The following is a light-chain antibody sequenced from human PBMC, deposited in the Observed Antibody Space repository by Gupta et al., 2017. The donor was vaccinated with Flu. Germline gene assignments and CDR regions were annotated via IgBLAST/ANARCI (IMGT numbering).Light chain of an antibody. CDR3: QHYGTSPT. Sequence: EIVLTQSPGPLSLSPGERATLSCRASQSVASYLDWYKQKTGQAPRLFIYGASSRATGIPDRFSGSGSGTDFSLTISRLEPEDFAMYYCQHYGTSPTFGQGTKLEIK. J-gene: IGKJ2*01. CDR1: QSVASY. CDR2: GAS. V-gene: IGKV3-20*01.